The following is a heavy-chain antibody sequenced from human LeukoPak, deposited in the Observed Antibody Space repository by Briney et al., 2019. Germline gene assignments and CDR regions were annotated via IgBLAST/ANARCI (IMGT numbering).Heavy chain of an antibody. CDR3: ARTEYSSSWTHSQFDY. D-gene: IGHD6-13*01. CDR2: INPNSGGT. CDR1: GYTFTGYY. Sequence: GASVKVSCKASGYTFTGYYMHWVRQAPGQGLEWMGWINPNSGGTNYAQKFQGRVTMTRDTSISTVYMELSRLRSDDTAVYYCARTEYSSSWTHSQFDYWGQGTLVTVSS. V-gene: IGHV1-2*02. J-gene: IGHJ4*02.